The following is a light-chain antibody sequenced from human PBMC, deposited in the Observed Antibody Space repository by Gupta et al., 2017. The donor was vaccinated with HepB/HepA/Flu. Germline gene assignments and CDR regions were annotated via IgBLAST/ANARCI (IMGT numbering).Light chain of an antibody. J-gene: IGLJ2*01. Sequence: QSALTQPASVSGSPGQSITLPCTGTSSDLGAYNYVSWHQQDPGKAPKLMIYDVSNRPSGVSNRFSGSKSGNTASLTISGLQAEDEADYYCSSYTSSSTVVCGGGTKLTVL. CDR3: SSYTSSSTVV. CDR2: DVS. CDR1: SSDLGAYNY. V-gene: IGLV2-14*01.